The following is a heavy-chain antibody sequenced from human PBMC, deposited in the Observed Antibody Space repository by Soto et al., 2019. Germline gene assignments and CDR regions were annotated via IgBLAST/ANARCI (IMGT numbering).Heavy chain of an antibody. V-gene: IGHV3-73*01. CDR1: GFTFSGSA. D-gene: IGHD3-16*01. CDR3: TRLGYDYVWGSQDY. Sequence: PGGSLRLSCAASGFTFSGSAMHWVRQASGKGLEWVGRIRSKANSYATAYAASVKGRFTISRDDSKNTAYLQMNSLKTEDTAVYYCTRLGYDYVWGSQDYWGQGTLVTVSS. J-gene: IGHJ4*02. CDR2: IRSKANSYAT.